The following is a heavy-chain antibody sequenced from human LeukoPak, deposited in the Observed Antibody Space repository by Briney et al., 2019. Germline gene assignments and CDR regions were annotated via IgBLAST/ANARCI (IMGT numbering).Heavy chain of an antibody. CDR2: IGRTGSTI. J-gene: IGHJ3*02. CDR3: ARDRSGGSCYLGDI. V-gene: IGHV3-48*03. D-gene: IGHD2-15*01. CDR1: GFTFSSFD. Sequence: PGGSLRLSCAASGFTFSSFDMNWVRQAPGKGLDWVSFIGRTGSTIYYADSVKGRFTISRDNAKDSLYLQMNSLRAEDTAVYYCARDRSGGSCYLGDIWGQGTMVTVSS.